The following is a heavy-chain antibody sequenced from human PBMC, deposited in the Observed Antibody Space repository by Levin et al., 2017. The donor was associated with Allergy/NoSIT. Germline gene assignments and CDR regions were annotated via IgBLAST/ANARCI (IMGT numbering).Heavy chain of an antibody. CDR3: ARDGSWGYCSGGSCPLRD. J-gene: IGHJ4*02. V-gene: IGHV3-53*01. D-gene: IGHD2-15*01. CDR2: IYSGGST. CDR1: GFTVRSNY. Sequence: LSLTCAASGFTVRSNYMSWVRQAPGKGLEWVSVIYSGGSTYYADSVKGRFTISRDNSKNTLYLQMNSLRAEDTAVYYCARDGSWGYCSGGSCPLRDWGQGTLVTVSS.